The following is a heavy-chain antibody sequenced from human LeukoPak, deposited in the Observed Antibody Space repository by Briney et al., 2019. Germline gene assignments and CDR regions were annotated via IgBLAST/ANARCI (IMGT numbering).Heavy chain of an antibody. CDR1: GYNFNDYW. J-gene: IGHJ4*02. CDR2: IYPGEFDI. CDR3: AKLGRGMATITAFDY. Sequence: GESLKISCKGSGYNFNDYWIGWVRQMPGKGLEWVGLIYPGEFDIRYSPSFQGQVTISADKSINTAYLQWSSLKASDTAIYYCAKLGRGMATITAFDYWAQGTLVTVSS. V-gene: IGHV5-51*01. D-gene: IGHD5-24*01.